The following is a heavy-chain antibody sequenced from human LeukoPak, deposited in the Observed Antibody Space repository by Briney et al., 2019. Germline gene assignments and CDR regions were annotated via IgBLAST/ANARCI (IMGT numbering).Heavy chain of an antibody. V-gene: IGHV3-33*01. CDR2: IWYDGSNE. D-gene: IGHD3-10*01. CDR3: ARHYYGSLGSLDY. Sequence: GGSLRLSCVASGFTFRTYGMHWVRQVPGKGLEWVAVIWYDGSNEDYADSVKGRFTISRDNSKNTLYLQMNSLRVEDTAVYYCARHYYGSLGSLDYWGQGTRLTVSS. CDR1: GFTFRTYG. J-gene: IGHJ4*02.